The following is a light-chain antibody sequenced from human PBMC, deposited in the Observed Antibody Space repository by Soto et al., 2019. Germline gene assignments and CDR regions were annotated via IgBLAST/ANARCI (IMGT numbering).Light chain of an antibody. V-gene: IGKV1-5*03. CDR1: QLISTS. CDR3: QHYNSYSEA. J-gene: IGKJ1*01. CDR2: KAS. Sequence: IQLNQSASFVASYIGESVTITCGASQLISTSLAWYQQKPGKAPKLLIYKASTLKSGVPSRVSGSGSGTEFTLTISSLQPDDFATYYCQHYNSYSEAFAQGTKLDIK.